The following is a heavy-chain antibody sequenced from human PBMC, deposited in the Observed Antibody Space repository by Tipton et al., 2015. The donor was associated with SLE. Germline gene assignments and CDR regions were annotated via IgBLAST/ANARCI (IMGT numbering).Heavy chain of an antibody. CDR2: IYYSGST. Sequence: TLSLTCTVSGGSISSSSYYWGWIRQPPGKGLEWIGSIYYSGSTNYNPSLKSRVTISVDTSKSQFSLKLRSVTAADTAVYYCAKPRGGYSNAFDIWGQGTMVTVSS. V-gene: IGHV4-39*01. CDR1: GGSISSSSYY. D-gene: IGHD5-18*01. CDR3: AKPRGGYSNAFDI. J-gene: IGHJ3*02.